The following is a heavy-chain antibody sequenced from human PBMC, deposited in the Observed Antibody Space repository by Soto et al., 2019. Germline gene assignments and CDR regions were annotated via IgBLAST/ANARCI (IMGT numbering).Heavy chain of an antibody. CDR3: ARGPPHV. CDR1: GASVSDGY. J-gene: IGHJ4*02. Sequence: PSETLSLTCTVSGASVSDGYWSWIRQPPGKGLEWIGYMYFGGSSNYNPSLSSRVTISVDRSKNQFSLKLSSVTAADTAVYYCARGPPHVWGQGTLVTVSS. V-gene: IGHV4-59*02. D-gene: IGHD3-16*01. CDR2: MYFGGSS.